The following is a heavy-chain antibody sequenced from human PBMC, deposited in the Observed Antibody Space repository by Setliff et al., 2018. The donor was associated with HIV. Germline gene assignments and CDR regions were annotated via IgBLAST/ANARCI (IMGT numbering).Heavy chain of an antibody. J-gene: IGHJ6*03. Sequence: GESLKISCAASGFTFSTYGMYWVRQAPGKGLEWVAVIWYDGSNKYYEDSVQGRFTISRDNSKNTLYLQMNSLRAEDTAVYHCAKDRNPWDSSYYMDVWGKGTTVTVSS. CDR3: AKDRNPWDSSYYMDV. CDR2: IWYDGSNK. D-gene: IGHD1-26*01. V-gene: IGHV3-33*06. CDR1: GFTFSTYG.